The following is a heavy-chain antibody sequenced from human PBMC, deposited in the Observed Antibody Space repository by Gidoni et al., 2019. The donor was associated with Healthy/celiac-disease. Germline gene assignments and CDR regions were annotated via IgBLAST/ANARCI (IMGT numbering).Heavy chain of an antibody. CDR2: ISSSGSTI. CDR3: ARDRRGSGWYTPFDY. J-gene: IGHJ4*02. V-gene: IGHV3-11*01. D-gene: IGHD6-19*01. Sequence: QVQLVESGVGLVKPGGSLRISCAASGFTFGDFYMSWIRQAPGKGLECVAYISSSGSTIYDADSVKGRFTISRDNAKNSLYLQMNSLRAEDTAVYYCARDRRGSGWYTPFDYWGQGTLVTVSS. CDR1: GFTFGDFY.